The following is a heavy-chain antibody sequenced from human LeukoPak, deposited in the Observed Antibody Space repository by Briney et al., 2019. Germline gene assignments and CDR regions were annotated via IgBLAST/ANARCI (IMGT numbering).Heavy chain of an antibody. CDR3: ARSTWIQLWPTRGYFDY. D-gene: IGHD5-18*01. Sequence: GGSLRLSCAASGFTFSSYWMSWVRQGPGKGLEWVANIKQDGSEKYYVDSVKGRFTISRDNAKNSLYLQMNSLRAEDTAVYYCARSTWIQLWPTRGYFDYWGQGTLVTVSS. CDR2: IKQDGSEK. V-gene: IGHV3-7*01. J-gene: IGHJ4*02. CDR1: GFTFSSYW.